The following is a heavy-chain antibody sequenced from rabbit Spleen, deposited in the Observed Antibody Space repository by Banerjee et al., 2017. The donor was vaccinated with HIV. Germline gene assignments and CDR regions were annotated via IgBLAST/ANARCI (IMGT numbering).Heavy chain of an antibody. CDR2: IYTGSSGST. J-gene: IGHJ6*01. CDR1: GVSFSMSSY. CDR3: ARDTGSSFSSYGMDL. V-gene: IGHV1S40*01. D-gene: IGHD8-1*01. Sequence: QSLEESGGDLVKPGASLTLTCTASGVSFSMSSYMCWVRQAPGKGLEWIACIYTGSSGSTYYASWVNGRFTISKTSSTTVTLQMTSLTAADTATYFCARDTGSSFSSYGMDLWGPGTLVTVS.